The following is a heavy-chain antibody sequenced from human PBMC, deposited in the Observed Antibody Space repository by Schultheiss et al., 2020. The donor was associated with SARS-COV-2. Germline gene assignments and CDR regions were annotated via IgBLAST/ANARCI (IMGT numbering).Heavy chain of an antibody. Sequence: SETLSLTCTVSGGSITYYYWSWIRQPPGKGLEWIGHIYYNKTTNYNPSLKSRLTMSVDTSKNQFSLKLSSVTAADTAVYYCARGDSTSFDRGWDWGQGTLVTVSS. CDR3: ARGDSTSFDRGWD. J-gene: IGHJ4*02. D-gene: IGHD6-6*01. CDR2: IYYNKTT. V-gene: IGHV4-59*01. CDR1: GGSITYYY.